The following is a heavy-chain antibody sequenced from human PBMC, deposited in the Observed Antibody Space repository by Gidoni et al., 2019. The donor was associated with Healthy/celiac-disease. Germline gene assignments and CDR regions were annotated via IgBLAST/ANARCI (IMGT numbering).Heavy chain of an antibody. CDR2: IRSRAYGGTT. CDR3: TRGGRITLINAFDY. J-gene: IGHJ4*02. CDR1: GFTLGDFA. Sequence: EVQLVESGGGLVQPGRSLRLSCTASGFTLGDFAMSWFRQAPGMGLEWVGFIRSRAYGGTTEYAASVKGRFTISRDDSKSIAYLQMNSLKTEDTAVYYCTRGGRITLINAFDYWGQGTLVTVSS. V-gene: IGHV3-49*03. D-gene: IGHD3-10*01.